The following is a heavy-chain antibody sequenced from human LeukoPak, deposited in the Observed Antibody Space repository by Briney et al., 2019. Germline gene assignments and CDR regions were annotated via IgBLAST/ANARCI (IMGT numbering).Heavy chain of an antibody. CDR3: ARGLFDHGFDP. D-gene: IGHD3-9*01. J-gene: IGHJ5*02. CDR1: GFTVSSNY. CDR2: IYSGGST. Sequence: GGSLRLSCAASGFTVSSNYMSWVRQAPGKGLEWVSVIYSGGSTYYADSVKGRFTISRDNSKNTLYLQMNSLRAEDTAVYYCARGLFDHGFDPWGQGTLATVSS. V-gene: IGHV3-66*01.